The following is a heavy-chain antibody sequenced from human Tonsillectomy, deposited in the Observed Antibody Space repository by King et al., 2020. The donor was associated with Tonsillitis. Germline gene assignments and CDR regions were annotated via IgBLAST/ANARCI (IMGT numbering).Heavy chain of an antibody. V-gene: IGHV4-34*01. CDR2: INHSGST. D-gene: IGHD3-22*01. J-gene: IGHJ4*02. CDR3: ARGLTRYYYDSSGYYYAFDY. CDR1: GGSFSGYY. Sequence: VQLQQWGAGLLKPSETLSLTCAVYGGSFSGYYWSWIRQPPGKGLEWIGEINHSGSTNYNPSLKSRVTISVDTSKNQFSLKLSSVTAADTAVYYCARGLTRYYYDSSGYYYAFDYWGQGTLVTVSS.